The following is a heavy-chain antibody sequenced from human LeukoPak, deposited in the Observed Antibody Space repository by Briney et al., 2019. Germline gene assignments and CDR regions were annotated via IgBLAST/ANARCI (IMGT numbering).Heavy chain of an antibody. CDR1: GGSISSYY. J-gene: IGHJ2*01. Sequence: SETLSLTCTVSGGSISSYYWSWIRQPPGKGLEWIGYIYYSGSTNYNPSLKSRATISVDTSKNQFSLKLSSVTAADTAVYYCARHSGGRDSSGEYWYFDLWGRGTLVTVSS. V-gene: IGHV4-59*08. D-gene: IGHD3-22*01. CDR3: ARHSGGRDSSGEYWYFDL. CDR2: IYYSGST.